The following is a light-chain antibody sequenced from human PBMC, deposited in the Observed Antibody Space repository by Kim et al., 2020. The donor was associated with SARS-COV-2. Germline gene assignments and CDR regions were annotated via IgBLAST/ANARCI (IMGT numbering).Light chain of an antibody. J-gene: IGLJ3*02. V-gene: IGLV3-19*01. CDR1: SRLRYY. CDR3: NTRGSSGNIRV. Sequence: LGQTATNTCQGDSRLRYYAGCYQQKPGHAPRLVLFCHGNRPSGIPERFSGSSSDDTAASTIIGAQAEDEADYYCNTRGSSGNIRVFGGGTKLTVL. CDR2: CHG.